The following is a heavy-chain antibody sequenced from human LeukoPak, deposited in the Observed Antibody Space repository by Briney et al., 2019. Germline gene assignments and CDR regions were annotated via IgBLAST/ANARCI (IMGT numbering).Heavy chain of an antibody. J-gene: IGHJ4*02. CDR3: AREMWQWRY. CDR2: ITTSDGNT. D-gene: IGHD6-19*01. V-gene: IGHV3-23*01. CDR1: GFTFSSYT. Sequence: GGSLRLSCAASGFTFSSYTMSWVRQAPGKGLEWVSTITTSDGNTYYADSVKGRFTVSRDNSKNTLFLQMNSLRAEDTAVYYCAREMWQWRYWGQGTLVTVSS.